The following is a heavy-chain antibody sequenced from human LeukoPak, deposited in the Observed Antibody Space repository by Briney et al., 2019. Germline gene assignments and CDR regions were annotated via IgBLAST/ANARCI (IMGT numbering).Heavy chain of an antibody. CDR2: ISAYNGNT. CDR1: GYTFTSYG. CDR3: ARYCSSTSCYTLDY. J-gene: IGHJ4*02. Sequence: ASVKVSCKASGYTFTSYGISRVRQAPGQGLEWMGWISAYNGNTNYAQKLQGRVTMTTDTSTSTAYMELRSLRSDDTAVYYCARYCSSTSCYTLDYWGQGTLVTVSS. V-gene: IGHV1-18*01. D-gene: IGHD2-2*02.